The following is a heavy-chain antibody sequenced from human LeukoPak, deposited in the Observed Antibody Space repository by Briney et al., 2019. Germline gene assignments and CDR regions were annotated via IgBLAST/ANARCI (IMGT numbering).Heavy chain of an antibody. J-gene: IGHJ4*02. Sequence: SETLSLTCAVSGGSISPYYWSWIRQTPGKGLEWIGYILYSGTTTNYNPSLKSRVTISVDTSKNQFSLKLSSVTAADTAVYYCARVGDWNDLVYWGQGTLVTVSS. CDR1: GGSISPYY. CDR2: ILYSGTT. D-gene: IGHD1-1*01. CDR3: ARVGDWNDLVY. V-gene: IGHV4-59*01.